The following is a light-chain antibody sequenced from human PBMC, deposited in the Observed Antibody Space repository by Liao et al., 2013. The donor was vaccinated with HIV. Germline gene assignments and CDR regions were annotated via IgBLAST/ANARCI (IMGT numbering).Light chain of an antibody. Sequence: SYELTQPPSLSVSPGQTASFTCSGDKLGDKHVCWYHQRPGHSPVLVIYQDTKRPSGIPERISGSNSGNTATLTISGTQAMDEGDYYCQAWDSSPARYVFGPGTEVTVL. J-gene: IGLJ1*01. CDR1: KLGDKH. CDR2: QDT. V-gene: IGLV3-1*01. CDR3: QAWDSSPARYV.